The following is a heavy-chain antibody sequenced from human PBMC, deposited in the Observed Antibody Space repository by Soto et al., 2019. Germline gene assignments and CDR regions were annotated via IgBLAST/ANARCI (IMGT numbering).Heavy chain of an antibody. D-gene: IGHD1-26*01. CDR1: GGSISSYY. J-gene: IGHJ6*02. Sequence: QVQLQESGPGLVKPSETLSLTCTVSGGSISSYYWSWIRQPPGKGLEWIGYIYYSGSTNYNPSLKSRVTISVDTSKNQFSLKLSSVTAADTAVYYCARVRGSYPGYYYYGMDVWGQGTTVTVSS. CDR3: ARVRGSYPGYYYYGMDV. V-gene: IGHV4-59*01. CDR2: IYYSGST.